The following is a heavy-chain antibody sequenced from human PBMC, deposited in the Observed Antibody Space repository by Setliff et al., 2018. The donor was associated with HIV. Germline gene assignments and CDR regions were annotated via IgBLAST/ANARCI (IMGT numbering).Heavy chain of an antibody. V-gene: IGHV3-49*04. D-gene: IGHD3-3*01. Sequence: PGGSLRLSCTTSGFTFGDYAMSWVRQAPGKGLEWVGFIRSKPYGETTHYASSVKGRFTISRDNSKSIAYLQMNSLRVDDTAVYYCARGRVLEWLLNHWGQGTRVTVSS. J-gene: IGHJ4*02. CDR1: GFTFGDYA. CDR3: ARGRVLEWLLNH. CDR2: IRSKPYGETT.